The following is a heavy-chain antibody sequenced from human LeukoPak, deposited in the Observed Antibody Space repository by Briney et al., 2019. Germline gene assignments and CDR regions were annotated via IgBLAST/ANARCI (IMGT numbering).Heavy chain of an antibody. V-gene: IGHV3-7*01. D-gene: IGHD3-22*01. CDR3: ARDAKYYFDSSGYH. Sequence: PGGSLRLSCAASGFTFSRNWMSWVRQAPGKGLEWLANINEDGSATYYVDSVKGRFTISRDNGKNSLYLQMNSLRAGDTAVYYCARDAKYYFDSSGYHWGKGTQVTVSS. CDR2: INEDGSAT. CDR1: GFTFSRNW. J-gene: IGHJ4*02.